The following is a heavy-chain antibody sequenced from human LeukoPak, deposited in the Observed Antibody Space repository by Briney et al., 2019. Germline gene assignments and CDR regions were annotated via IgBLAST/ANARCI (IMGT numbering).Heavy chain of an antibody. V-gene: IGHV4-34*01. D-gene: IGHD1-7*01. J-gene: IGHJ4*02. Sequence: PSETLSLTCAVYGGSFSGYYWSWIRQPPGKGLEWIGEINHSGSTNYNPSPKSRVTISVGTSKNQFSLKLSSVTAADTAVYYCARITGTTFMDYWGQGTLVTVSS. CDR2: INHSGST. CDR3: ARITGTTFMDY. CDR1: GGSFSGYY.